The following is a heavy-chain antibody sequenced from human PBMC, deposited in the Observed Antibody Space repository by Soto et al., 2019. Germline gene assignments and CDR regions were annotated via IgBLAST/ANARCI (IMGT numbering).Heavy chain of an antibody. D-gene: IGHD3-9*01. CDR3: ARHFSVDHFDY. V-gene: IGHV4-39*01. CDR2: IYYSGST. CDR1: GDSITTNSYF. J-gene: IGHJ4*02. Sequence: PSETLSLTCTVSGDSITTNSYFWAWIRQPPGKGLEWIGGIYYSGSTYHNPSLKSRVTISVDRSNNQFSLKLTSVTAADTAVYYCARHFSVDHFDYWGQGALVTVSS.